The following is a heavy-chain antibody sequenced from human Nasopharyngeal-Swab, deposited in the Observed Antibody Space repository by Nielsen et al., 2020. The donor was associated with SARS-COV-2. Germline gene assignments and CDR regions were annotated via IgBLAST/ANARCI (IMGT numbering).Heavy chain of an antibody. D-gene: IGHD3/OR15-3a*01. J-gene: IGHJ6*02. Sequence: ASVKVSCKASGYTFTSYYMHWVRQAPGQGLEWMGIINPSGSSTSYAQKFQGRVTMTRDTSTSTVYMELSSLRSEDTAVYYCARDEVGTGYWTGYGMDVWGQGTTVTVSS. CDR2: INPSGSST. CDR1: GYTFTSYY. V-gene: IGHV1-46*01. CDR3: ARDEVGTGYWTGYGMDV.